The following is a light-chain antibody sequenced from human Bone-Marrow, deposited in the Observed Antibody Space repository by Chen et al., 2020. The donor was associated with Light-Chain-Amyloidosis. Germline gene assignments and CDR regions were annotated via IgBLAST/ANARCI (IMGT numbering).Light chain of an antibody. V-gene: IGKV1-5*03. Sequence: DIQMTQSPSTLSASVGDRVNISCRASQSISSWLAWYQQKPGKAPKLLIYKASSLESGVPSRFGGSGSGTEFTLTISSLQPDDFATYYCQQYNGYSRTFGQGTKVEIK. CDR1: QSISSW. J-gene: IGKJ1*01. CDR3: QQYNGYSRT. CDR2: KAS.